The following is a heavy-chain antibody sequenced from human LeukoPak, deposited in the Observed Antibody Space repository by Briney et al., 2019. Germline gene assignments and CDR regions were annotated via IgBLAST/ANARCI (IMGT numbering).Heavy chain of an antibody. Sequence: PSETLSLTCTVSGGSISSGDYYWSWIRQPPGKGLEWIGYIYYSGSTYYNPSLKSRVTISVDTSKNQFSLKLSSVTAADTAVYFCARGSGPRGYYFDYWGQGTLVTVSS. D-gene: IGHD2-15*01. V-gene: IGHV4-30-4*01. CDR3: ARGSGPRGYYFDY. CDR1: GGSISSGDYY. CDR2: IYYSGST. J-gene: IGHJ4*02.